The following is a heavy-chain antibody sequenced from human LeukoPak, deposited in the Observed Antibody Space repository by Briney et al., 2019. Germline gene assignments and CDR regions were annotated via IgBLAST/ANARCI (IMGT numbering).Heavy chain of an antibody. V-gene: IGHV1-8*02. CDR3: ARVGYSSGWSFDY. CDR1: GYTFTSYD. CDR2: MNPNSGNT. D-gene: IGHD6-19*01. Sequence: GASVKVSCKASGYTFTSYDINWVRQATGQGLEWMGWMNPNSGNTGYAQKLQGRVTMTTDTSTSTAYMELRSLRSDDTAVYYCARVGYSSGWSFDYWGQGTLVTVSS. J-gene: IGHJ4*02.